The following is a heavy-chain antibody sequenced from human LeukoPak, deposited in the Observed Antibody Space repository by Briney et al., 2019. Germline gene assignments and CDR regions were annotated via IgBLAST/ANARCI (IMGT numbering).Heavy chain of an antibody. CDR1: GFNFNIYG. D-gene: IGHD2-21*02. CDR3: ARGRLSHCGGACSLDV. CDR2: SSYDGTHT. J-gene: IGHJ6*02. Sequence: GTSLRLSCAASGFNFNIYGFHWVRQAPGKGLEWMAVSSYDGTHTSYADSVRGRFTVSRDNSRTSLYLQMNSLRVEDTAVYFCARGRLSHCGGACSLDVWGQGTTVFVS. V-gene: IGHV3-33*08.